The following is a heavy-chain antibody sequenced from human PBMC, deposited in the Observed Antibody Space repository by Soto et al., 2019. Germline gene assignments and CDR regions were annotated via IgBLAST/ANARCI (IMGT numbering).Heavy chain of an antibody. CDR3: ARVESGAAADYYYGMDF. CDR1: GFTFSSYE. D-gene: IGHD3-10*01. Sequence: EVQLVESGGGLVQPGGSLRLSCAASGFTFSSYEMNWVRQAPGKGLEWVSYISSSGSTIYYADSVKGRFSISRDNVKNSLYLQMNSLGAEDTAVYYCARVESGAAADYYYGMDFWGQGTTVTVSS. V-gene: IGHV3-48*03. CDR2: ISSSGSTI. J-gene: IGHJ6*02.